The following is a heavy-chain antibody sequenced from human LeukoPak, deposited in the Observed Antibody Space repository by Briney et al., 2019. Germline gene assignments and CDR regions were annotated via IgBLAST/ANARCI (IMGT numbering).Heavy chain of an antibody. CDR3: ARAADAGIYCSGGSCHDYYYYYMDV. J-gene: IGHJ6*03. V-gene: IGHV1-2*02. CDR1: GFTFNAYN. D-gene: IGHD2-15*01. CDR2: INPKSGGA. Sequence: ASVKVSCKASGFTFNAYNIHWVRQAPGQGLEWMGWINPKSGGANYAQKLQGRVTMTTDTSTSTAYMELRSLRSDDTAVYYCARAADAGIYCSGGSCHDYYYYYMDVWGKGTTVTVSS.